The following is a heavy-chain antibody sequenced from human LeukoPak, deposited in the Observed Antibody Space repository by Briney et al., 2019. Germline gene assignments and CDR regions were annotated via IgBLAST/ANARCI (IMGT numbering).Heavy chain of an antibody. CDR1: GFNFNSKW. V-gene: IGHV3-7*01. J-gene: IGHJ4*02. CDR2: INQDGSEK. Sequence: SGGSLRLSCATSGFNFNSKWMTWVRQATGKGLEWVANINQDGSEKYHGDSAKGRFTISRDNAKSSLFLEMSSLRAEDTAVYYCADPPSDFWGQGTLVAVSS. CDR3: ADPPSDF.